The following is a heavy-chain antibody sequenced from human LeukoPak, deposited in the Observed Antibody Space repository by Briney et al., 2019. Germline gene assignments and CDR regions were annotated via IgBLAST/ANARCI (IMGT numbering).Heavy chain of an antibody. Sequence: GGSLRLSCAAPGFTVSSNYMSWVRQAPGKGLEWVSVIYSGGSTYYADSVKGRFTISRDNSKNTLYLQMNSLRAEDTAVYYCAREKRYYDSSGYYPDYWGQGTLVTVSS. CDR2: IYSGGST. J-gene: IGHJ4*02. D-gene: IGHD3-22*01. CDR1: GFTVSSNY. V-gene: IGHV3-66*01. CDR3: AREKRYYDSSGYYPDY.